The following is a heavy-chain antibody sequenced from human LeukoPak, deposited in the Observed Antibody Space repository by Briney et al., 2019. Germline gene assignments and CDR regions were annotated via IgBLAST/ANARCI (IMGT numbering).Heavy chain of an antibody. Sequence: PSETLSLTCTVSGGSISSGGYYWSWIRQHPGKGLEWIGYIYYSGSTYYNLSLKSRVTISVDTSKNQFSLKLSSVTAADTAVYYCARDSVSSYYYDSSPLSYWGQGTLVTVSS. CDR1: GGSISSGGYY. V-gene: IGHV4-31*03. D-gene: IGHD3-22*01. CDR2: IYYSGST. CDR3: ARDSVSSYYYDSSPLSY. J-gene: IGHJ4*02.